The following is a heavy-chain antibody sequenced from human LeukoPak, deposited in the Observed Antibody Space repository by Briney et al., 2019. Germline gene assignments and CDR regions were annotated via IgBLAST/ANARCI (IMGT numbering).Heavy chain of an antibody. CDR2: INHSGST. D-gene: IGHD6-13*01. CDR3: ARGFTSAAAGTSSLGY. CDR1: GGSFSGYY. Sequence: SETLSLTCAVYGGSFSGYYWSWIRQPPGKGLEWIGEINHSGSTNYNPSLKSRVTISVDTSKNQFSLKLSSVTAADTAVYYCARGFTSAAAGTSSLGYWGQGSLVTVSS. J-gene: IGHJ4*02. V-gene: IGHV4-34*01.